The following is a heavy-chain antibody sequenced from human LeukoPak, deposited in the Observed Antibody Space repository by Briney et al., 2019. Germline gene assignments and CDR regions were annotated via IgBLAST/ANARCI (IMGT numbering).Heavy chain of an antibody. V-gene: IGHV4-34*01. Sequence: PSETLSLICAVYGGSFSGYYWSWIRQPPGKGLEWMGEINHSGSTNYNPSLKSRVTISVDTSKNQFSLKLSSVTAADTAVYYCARGRIAARPRWFDPWGQGTLVTVSS. CDR3: ARGRIAARPRWFDP. CDR1: GGSFSGYY. D-gene: IGHD6-6*01. J-gene: IGHJ5*02. CDR2: INHSGST.